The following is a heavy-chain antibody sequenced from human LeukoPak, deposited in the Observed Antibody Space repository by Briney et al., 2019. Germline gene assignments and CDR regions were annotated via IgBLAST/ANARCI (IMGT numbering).Heavy chain of an antibody. V-gene: IGHV1-24*01. CDR3: ATGAIVYDF. CDR2: FGRQDGET. Sequence: ASVKVSCKVSGLNLSSISIDWVRQVPGKGPEWMGKFGRQDGETIYAQNFRGRVTMTEYTRTDTAFMELSGLTSDDTPLYYCATGAIVYDFWGQGSLVTVSS. D-gene: IGHD3-9*01. J-gene: IGHJ4*02. CDR1: GLNLSSIS.